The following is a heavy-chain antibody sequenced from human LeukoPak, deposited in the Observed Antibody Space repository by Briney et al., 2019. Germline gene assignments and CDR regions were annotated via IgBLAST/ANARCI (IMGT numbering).Heavy chain of an antibody. CDR1: GFTFSSYS. CDR3: AREQAYYDILTGYYTY. J-gene: IGHJ4*02. Sequence: ESGGSLRLSCAASGFTFSSYSMNWVRQAPGKGLEWVANIKQDGSEKYYVDSVKGRFTISRDNAKNSLYLQMNSLRAEDTAVYYCAREQAYYDILTGYYTYWGQGTLVTVSS. CDR2: IKQDGSEK. V-gene: IGHV3-7*01. D-gene: IGHD3-9*01.